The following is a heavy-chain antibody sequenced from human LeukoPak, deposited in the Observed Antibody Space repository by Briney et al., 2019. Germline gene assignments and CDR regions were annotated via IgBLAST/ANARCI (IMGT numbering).Heavy chain of an antibody. CDR1: GFTFSSYG. V-gene: IGHV3-30*02. CDR2: IRYDGSNK. D-gene: IGHD1-7*01. CDR3: AKDAMTLENRWNYRSKTDHEY. J-gene: IGHJ4*02. Sequence: SGGSLRLSCAASGFTFSSYGMHWVRQAPGKGLEWVAFIRYDGSNKYYADSVKGRFTISRDNSKNTLYLQMNNLRADDTATYYCAKDAMTLENRWNYRSKTDHEYWGQGTLVAVSS.